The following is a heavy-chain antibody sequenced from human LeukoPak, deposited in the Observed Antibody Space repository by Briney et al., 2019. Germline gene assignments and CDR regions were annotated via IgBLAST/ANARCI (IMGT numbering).Heavy chain of an antibody. CDR1: GYTFTSYG. D-gene: IGHD3-10*01. CDR2: ISGYNGNT. Sequence: GASVKVSCKASGYTFTSYGISWVRQAPGQGLEWMGWISGYNGNTNYAQKLQGRVTMTTDTSTSTAYMELKSLRSEDTAVYYCARDFGLLGNWFDPWGQGTLVTVSS. J-gene: IGHJ5*02. V-gene: IGHV1-18*01. CDR3: ARDFGLLGNWFDP.